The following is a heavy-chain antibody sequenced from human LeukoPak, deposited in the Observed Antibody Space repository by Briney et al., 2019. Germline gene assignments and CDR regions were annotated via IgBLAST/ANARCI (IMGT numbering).Heavy chain of an antibody. CDR3: ARDTGGRMWAPFDY. D-gene: IGHD2-8*02. Sequence: GGSLRLSCAASGFIFSDYGMHWVRQAPGKGLEWVAFIENDESNKYYADSVKGRFTISRDNSKNTLYLQMNSLRAEDTAVYYCARDTGGRMWAPFDYWGQGTLVTVSS. J-gene: IGHJ4*02. CDR1: GFIFSDYG. V-gene: IGHV3-30*02. CDR2: IENDESNK.